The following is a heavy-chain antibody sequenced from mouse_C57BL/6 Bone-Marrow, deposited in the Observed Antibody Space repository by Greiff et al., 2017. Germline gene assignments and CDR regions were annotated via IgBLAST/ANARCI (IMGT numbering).Heavy chain of an antibody. Sequence: VKLMESGPGLVQPSQSLSITCTVSGFSLTSYGVYWVRQSPGKGLEWLGVIWSGGSTDYNAAFMSRLSITKDNPQSQVFFKMNSLQADDTAIYYCAKRTEYYAMDYWGQGTSVTVSS. CDR2: IWSGGST. V-gene: IGHV2-5*01. D-gene: IGHD4-1*01. CDR1: GFSLTSYG. J-gene: IGHJ4*01. CDR3: AKRTEYYAMDY.